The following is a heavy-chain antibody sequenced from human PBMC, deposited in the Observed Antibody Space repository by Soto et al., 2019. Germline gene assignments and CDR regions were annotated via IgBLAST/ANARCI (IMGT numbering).Heavy chain of an antibody. CDR1: GGSISRGGYY. Sequence: SETLSLTCTGSGGSISRGGYYWSWIRQHPGKGLEWIGYIYYSGSTYYNPSLKSRVTISGDTSKNQFSLKLTSVTAADTAVYSCARHYAVVLCHFDYRGPGPLVTLSS. CDR3: ARHYAVVLCHFDY. V-gene: IGHV4-31*03. CDR2: IYYSGST. J-gene: IGHJ4*02. D-gene: IGHD2-15*01.